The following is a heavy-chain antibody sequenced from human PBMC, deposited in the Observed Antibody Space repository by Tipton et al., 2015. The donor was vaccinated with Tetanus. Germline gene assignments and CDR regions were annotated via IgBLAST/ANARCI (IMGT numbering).Heavy chain of an antibody. D-gene: IGHD3-10*01. Sequence: QSGPEVKKPGASVKVSCKASGYTFTSYGLNWVRQAPGQGLEWMGWISGYNGNTNYAQSFQARVTMTTDTSTGTAYMELKSLTSDDTAVYYCAGGRWFGEVPHWGQGALVTVSS. V-gene: IGHV1-18*01. CDR2: ISGYNGNT. CDR1: GYTFTSYG. CDR3: AGGRWFGEVPH. J-gene: IGHJ4*02.